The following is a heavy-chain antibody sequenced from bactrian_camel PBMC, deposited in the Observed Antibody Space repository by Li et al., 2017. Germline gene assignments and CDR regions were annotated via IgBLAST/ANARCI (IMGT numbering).Heavy chain of an antibody. V-gene: IGHV3S53*01. CDR1: GYFQCSYC. CDR2: IDSDGRT. Sequence: HVQLVESGGDSVQAGGSLRLSCAASGYFQCSYCMAWFRQAPGKEREGVAVIDSDGRTSYSDSVKGRFTTSKDNVKNTVYLQMNSLKPDDTAMYYCATKLPCSGIWNHATDYADWGRGTQVTVS. CDR3: ATKLPCSGIWNHATDYAD. J-gene: IGHJ6*01. D-gene: IGHD2*01.